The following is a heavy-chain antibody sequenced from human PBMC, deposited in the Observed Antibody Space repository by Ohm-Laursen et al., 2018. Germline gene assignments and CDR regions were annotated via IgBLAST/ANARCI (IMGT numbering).Heavy chain of an antibody. CDR3: AREWVVVTPRNYNHYGMDV. CDR2: ISSSGTTT. CDR1: GFTFSSYE. D-gene: IGHD2-21*02. J-gene: IGHJ6*02. V-gene: IGHV3-48*03. Sequence: SLRLSCTASGFTFSSYEMNWVRQAPGKGLEWVSYISSSGTTTYYTDSVKGRFTISRDNAKNSLYLQMNSLRAEDTAVYYCAREWVVVTPRNYNHYGMDVWGQGTTVTVSS.